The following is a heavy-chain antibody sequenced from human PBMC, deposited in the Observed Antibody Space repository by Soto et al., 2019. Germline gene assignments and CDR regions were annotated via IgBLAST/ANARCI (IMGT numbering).Heavy chain of an antibody. J-gene: IGHJ6*02. V-gene: IGHV1-69*12. CDR3: ARDKGRQQLGGNYYYITDI. CDR2: IIPIFPTP. D-gene: IGHD3-3*02. CDR1: GGTFSSSA. Sequence: QVHLVQSGAEVKKPGSSVKVSCKASGGTFSSSAFSSVRQAPGQGLEWMGGIIPIFPTPDYGQRFQGRVTITADESAGTVYMELRGLRSEDTAVYFCARDKGRQQLGGNYYYITDIWGQGTTVTVSS.